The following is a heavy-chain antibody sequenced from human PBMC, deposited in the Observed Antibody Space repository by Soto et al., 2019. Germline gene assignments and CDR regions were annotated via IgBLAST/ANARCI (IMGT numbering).Heavy chain of an antibody. D-gene: IGHD3-16*02. J-gene: IGHJ5*02. CDR2: ISGSGYI. CDR1: GFTFSSYS. CDR3: ARAAEYDSVWGSYRADWFDP. Sequence: GGSLRLSCAASGFTFSSYSMNWVRQAPGKGLERVSSISGSGYIYYAESVKGRFTISRDNAKNSLCLQMNSLRAEDTAVYYCARAAEYDSVWGSYRADWFDPWGQGTLVTVSS. V-gene: IGHV3-21*01.